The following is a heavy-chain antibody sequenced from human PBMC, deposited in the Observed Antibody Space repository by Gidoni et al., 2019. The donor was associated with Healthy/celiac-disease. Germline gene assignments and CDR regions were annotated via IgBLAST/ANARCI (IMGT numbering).Heavy chain of an antibody. J-gene: IGHJ4*02. D-gene: IGHD2-8*02. Sequence: QVQLVQSGAEVKKPGASVKGSCKASGYTLTSYSMHWVRQAPGHGLEWMGIINPSGGSTSYAQKFQGRVTMTRDTSTSTVYMELSSLRSEDTAVYYCAREPLGYCTGGVCYMNDYWGQGTLVTVSS. CDR1: GYTLTSYS. CDR3: AREPLGYCTGGVCYMNDY. CDR2: INPSGGST. V-gene: IGHV1-46*01.